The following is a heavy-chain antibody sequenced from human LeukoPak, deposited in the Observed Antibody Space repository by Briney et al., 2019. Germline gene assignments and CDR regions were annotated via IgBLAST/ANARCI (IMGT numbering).Heavy chain of an antibody. CDR1: GFTFSSYG. V-gene: IGHV3-33*01. J-gene: IGHJ4*02. Sequence: GGSLRLSCAASGFTFSSYGMHWVRQAPGKGLEWVAVIWYDGSNKYYADSVKGRFTISRDNSKNTLYLQMNSLRAGDTAVYYCARANGGSYYQGDFDYWGQGTLVTVSS. CDR3: ARANGGSYYQGDFDY. D-gene: IGHD1-26*01. CDR2: IWYDGSNK.